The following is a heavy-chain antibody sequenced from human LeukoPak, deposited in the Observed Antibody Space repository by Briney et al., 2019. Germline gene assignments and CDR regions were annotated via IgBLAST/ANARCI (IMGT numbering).Heavy chain of an antibody. CDR1: GGTFSSYA. D-gene: IGHD3-10*01. J-gene: IGHJ6*02. Sequence: GASVKVSCKASGGTFSSYAISWVRQAPGQGLEWMGGIIPIFGTANYAQKFQGRVTITADESTSTAYMELSSLRSEDTAVYYCARDRARLYYYGSGSYRYYGMDVWGQGTTVTVSS. V-gene: IGHV1-69*13. CDR3: ARDRARLYYYGSGSYRYYGMDV. CDR2: IIPIFGTA.